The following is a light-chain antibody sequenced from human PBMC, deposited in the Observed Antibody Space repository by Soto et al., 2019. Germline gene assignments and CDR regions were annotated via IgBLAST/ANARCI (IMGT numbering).Light chain of an antibody. J-gene: IGKJ1*01. CDR2: GAS. CDR3: QQYNSYSPWT. V-gene: IGKV2D-30*01. CDR1: QSLEYSDGKTY. Sequence: DVVMTQSPLSLPVTLGQPASISCTSSQSLEYSDGKTYLNWYQQKPGKTTNVMIYGASNLQTGVPPRFSGSGSGTEFTLTISSLQPDDFTTYYCQQYNSYSPWTFGQGTKVDIK.